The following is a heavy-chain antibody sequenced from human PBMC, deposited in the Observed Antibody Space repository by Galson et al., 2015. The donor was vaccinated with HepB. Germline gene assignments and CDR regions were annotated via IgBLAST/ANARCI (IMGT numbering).Heavy chain of an antibody. CDR2: ISGSGGST. V-gene: IGHV3-23*01. J-gene: IGHJ1*01. D-gene: IGHD1-26*01. CDR3: AKDNGREWELPQPGYFQH. CDR1: GFTFSSYA. Sequence: SLRLSCAASGFTFSSYAMSWVRQAPGKGLEWVSAISGSGGSTYYADSVKGRFTISRDNSKNTLYLQMNSLRAEDTAVYYCAKDNGREWELPQPGYFQHWGQGTLVTVSS.